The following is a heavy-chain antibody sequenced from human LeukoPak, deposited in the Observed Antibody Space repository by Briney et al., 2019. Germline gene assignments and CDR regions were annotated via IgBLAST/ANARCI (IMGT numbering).Heavy chain of an antibody. D-gene: IGHD3-3*01. CDR1: AFTFSSYG. CDR3: AKPQEADLWVPDY. Sequence: GGSLRLSCAASAFTFSSYGMHWVRQTPGKGRKGVAFIRYDGVNKYYAASVKGRFTISRDNSKNTLYLQMNSLIPEDTALYYCAKPQEADLWVPDYWGQGTLVTVSS. CDR2: IRYDGVNK. J-gene: IGHJ4*02. V-gene: IGHV3-30*02.